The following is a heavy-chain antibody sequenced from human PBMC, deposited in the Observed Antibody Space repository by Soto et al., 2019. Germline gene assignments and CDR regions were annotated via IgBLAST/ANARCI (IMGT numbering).Heavy chain of an antibody. CDR3: ARPPNPEEPFAFHL. Sequence: QEQLVQSGAEVKKPGASVRVSCKASGYTFTAYYVHWLRQAPGQGLGWMGWVNPHSGATIIAQRFMGSGTLSTDTSINTAYMDLTRLTSDDTALYYCARPPNPEEPFAFHLWGHGTLVTVSS. J-gene: IGHJ3*01. CDR1: GYTFTAYY. V-gene: IGHV1-2*04. D-gene: IGHD1-26*01. CDR2: VNPHSGAT.